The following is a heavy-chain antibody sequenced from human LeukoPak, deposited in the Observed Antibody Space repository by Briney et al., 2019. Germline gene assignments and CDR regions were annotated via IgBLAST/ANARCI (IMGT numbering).Heavy chain of an antibody. V-gene: IGHV4-34*01. CDR3: ARRPIGGMDV. Sequence: SETLSLTCGVYGGSISGCYWSWIRQPPGKGLEWIGEINHSGSTNYNPSLKSRVTISIDTSKNQFSLKLNSVTAADTAVYYCARRPIGGMDVWGQGTTVTVSS. J-gene: IGHJ6*02. D-gene: IGHD3-10*01. CDR2: INHSGST. CDR1: GGSISGCY.